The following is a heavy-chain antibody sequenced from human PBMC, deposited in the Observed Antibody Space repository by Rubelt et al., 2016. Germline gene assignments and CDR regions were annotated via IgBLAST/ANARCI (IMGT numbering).Heavy chain of an antibody. J-gene: IGHJ6*02. V-gene: IGHV3-33*01. CDR1: GFTFRTYG. CDR2: IWYDGGYK. CDR3: ARGMGQLVYYAMDV. Sequence: GGGVVQPGRSLRLSCAASGFTFRTYGMHWVRQAPGKGLEWVAVIWYDGGYKYNADSVQGRFTISRDNAKNTLFLQMSSLRVEDTAVYYCARGMGQLVYYAMDVWGQGTTGTVSS. D-gene: IGHD6-13*01.